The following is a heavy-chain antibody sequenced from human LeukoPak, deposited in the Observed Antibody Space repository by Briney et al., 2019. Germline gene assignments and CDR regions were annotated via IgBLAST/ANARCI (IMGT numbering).Heavy chain of an antibody. J-gene: IGHJ3*02. CDR2: IKQDGSEK. Sequence: GGSLRLSCSASGFTFSYYSMSWVRQAPGKGLEWVANIKQDGSEKYYVDSLKGRFTIYRDNAKNSLYLQMNSLRAEDTAVYYCARESGRSIWGQGTMVTVPS. V-gene: IGHV3-7*01. D-gene: IGHD2-15*01. CDR1: GFTFSYYS. CDR3: ARESGRSI.